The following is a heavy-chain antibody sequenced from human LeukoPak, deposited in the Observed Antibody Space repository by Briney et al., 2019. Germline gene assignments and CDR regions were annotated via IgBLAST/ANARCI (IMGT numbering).Heavy chain of an antibody. Sequence: GGSLRLSCAASGFTFSSYWMSWVRQAPGKGLEWVDNIKQDGSEKYYVDSVKGRFTISRDNAKNSLCLQMNSLRAEDTAVYYCASFYGSGSYSLYWGQGTLVTVSS. CDR3: ASFYGSGSYSLY. J-gene: IGHJ4*02. CDR2: IKQDGSEK. D-gene: IGHD3-10*01. CDR1: GFTFSSYW. V-gene: IGHV3-7*01.